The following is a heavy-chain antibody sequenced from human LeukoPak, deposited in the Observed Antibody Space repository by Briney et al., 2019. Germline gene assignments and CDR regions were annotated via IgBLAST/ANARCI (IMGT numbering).Heavy chain of an antibody. CDR1: GFTFTSYV. D-gene: IGHD3-22*01. CDR2: ISGDGGST. CDR3: ARQPHRGYFDTSGYYSDSDL. V-gene: IGHV3-23*01. J-gene: IGHJ5*02. Sequence: PGGSLRLSCTASGFTFTSYVMTWVRQAPGKGLEWLSTISGDGGSTFYADSVRGRFTVSRDNSKDTLYLQMNILRAEDTAFYYCARQPHRGYFDTSGYYSDSDLWGQGTLVTVSS.